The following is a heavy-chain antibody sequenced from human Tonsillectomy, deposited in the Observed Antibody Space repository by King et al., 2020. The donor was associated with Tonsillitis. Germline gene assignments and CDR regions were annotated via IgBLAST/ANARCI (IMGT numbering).Heavy chain of an antibody. J-gene: IGHJ4*02. CDR2: ISSSSSYI. CDR3: ARDQQLIR. Sequence: VQLVESGGGLVKPGGSLRLSCAASGFTFRSYSMNWVRQAPEKGLEWVSSISSSSSYIYYAHSVKGRFTISRDNANNSLYLQMNSLRAEDTAVYYCARDQQLIRWGQGTLVTVSS. D-gene: IGHD6-13*01. V-gene: IGHV3-21*01. CDR1: GFTFRSYS.